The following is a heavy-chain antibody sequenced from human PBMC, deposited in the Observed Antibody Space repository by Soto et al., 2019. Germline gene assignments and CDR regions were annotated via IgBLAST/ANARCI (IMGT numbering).Heavy chain of an antibody. CDR1: GYTFSNYD. Sequence: QVRLVQSGGEVKKPGASVKVSCKTSGYTFSNYDFSWGRQAPGQGREWMGWVSNKNGVTNYAEKFRDRVTMTTDISTNTIYMELRSLRSDDTAVYFCARERLNTGWYGFDHWGQGTQVTVSS. CDR3: ARERLNTGWYGFDH. CDR2: VSNKNGVT. V-gene: IGHV1-18*04. J-gene: IGHJ4*02. D-gene: IGHD6-19*01.